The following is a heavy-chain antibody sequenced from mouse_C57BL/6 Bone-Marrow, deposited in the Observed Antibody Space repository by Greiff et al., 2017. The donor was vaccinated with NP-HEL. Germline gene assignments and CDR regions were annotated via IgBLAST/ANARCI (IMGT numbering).Heavy chain of an antibody. CDR3: ASPLWSYWYFDV. J-gene: IGHJ1*03. CDR1: GYTFTDYY. V-gene: IGHV1-26*01. CDR2: INPNNGGT. Sequence: EVQLQQSGPELVKPGASVKISCKASGYTFTDYYMNWVKQSHGKSLEWIGDINPNNGGTSYNQKFKGKATLTVDKSSSTAYMELRSLTSEDSAVYYCASPLWSYWYFDVWGTGTTVTVSS. D-gene: IGHD1-1*02.